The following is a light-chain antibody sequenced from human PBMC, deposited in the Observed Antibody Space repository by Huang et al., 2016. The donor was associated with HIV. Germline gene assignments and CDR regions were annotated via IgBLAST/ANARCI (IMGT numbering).Light chain of an antibody. CDR3: QQYDNWPPYT. CDR1: QSISTN. V-gene: IGKV3-15*01. J-gene: IGKJ2*01. Sequence: EIVMTQSSATLSVSPGERATFSCRASQSISTNLAWYQQRPGQAPRLLIYGAFTRATGIPARFSGSTSGTEFSLTISSLQTEDFAVYYCQQYDNWPPYTFGQGTKLEIK. CDR2: GAF.